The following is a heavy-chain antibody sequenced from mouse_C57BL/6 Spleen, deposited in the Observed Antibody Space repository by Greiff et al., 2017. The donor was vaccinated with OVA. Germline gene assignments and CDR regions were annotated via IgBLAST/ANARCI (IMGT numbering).Heavy chain of an antibody. CDR2: FYPGSGSI. CDR1: GYTFTEYT. Sequence: QVQLQQSGAELVKPGASVKLSCKASGYTFTEYTIHWVKQRSGQGLEWIGWFYPGSGSIKYNEKFKDKATLTADKSSSTVYMELSRLTSEDSAVYFCARHGAPYDYDHYYAMDYWGQGTSVTVSS. J-gene: IGHJ4*01. D-gene: IGHD2-4*01. CDR3: ARHGAPYDYDHYYAMDY. V-gene: IGHV1-62-2*01.